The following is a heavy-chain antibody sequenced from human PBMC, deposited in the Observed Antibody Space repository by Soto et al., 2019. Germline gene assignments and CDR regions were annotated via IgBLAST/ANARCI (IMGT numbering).Heavy chain of an antibody. CDR3: ARVGRLSGGSGSSVDY. CDR1: GGSISSYY. J-gene: IGHJ4*02. V-gene: IGHV4-59*01. Sequence: QVQLQESGPGLVKPSETLSLTCTVSGGSISSYYWSWIRQPPGKGLEWIGYIYYSGSTNYNPSLKSRVTISVDTSKNQFSLKLSSVTAADTAVYYCARVGRLSGGSGSSVDYWGQGTLVTVSS. D-gene: IGHD3-10*01. CDR2: IYYSGST.